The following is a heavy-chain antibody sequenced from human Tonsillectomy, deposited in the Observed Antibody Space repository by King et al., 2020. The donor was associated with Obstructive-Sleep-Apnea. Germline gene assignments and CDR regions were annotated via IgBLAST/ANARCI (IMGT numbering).Heavy chain of an antibody. J-gene: IGHJ4*02. D-gene: IGHD3-10*01. CDR1: GFTFSSYS. CDR3: ARDFILTMVRGVIDY. V-gene: IGHV3-21*01. Sequence: VQLVESGGGLVKPGGSLGLSCAASGFTFSSYSMNWVRQAPGKGLEWLSSISSSSSYIYYVDSVKDRFTISRDNAKNSLYLQMNSLRVEDTAVYYCARDFILTMVRGVIDYWGQGTLVTVSS. CDR2: ISSSSSYI.